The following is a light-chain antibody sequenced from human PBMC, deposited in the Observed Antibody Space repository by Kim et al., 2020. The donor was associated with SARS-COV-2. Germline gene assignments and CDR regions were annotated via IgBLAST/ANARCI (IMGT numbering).Light chain of an antibody. V-gene: IGLV10-54*01. CDR1: NNDVGNQG. CDR2: SKD. CDR3: SAWDLTISAWV. Sequence: ATRTRTGSNNDVGNQGVAWLKQRPGHPPKLLSYSKDNRTSGSSERFSASRSGNTSFLTITGLQPEDEADYYCSAWDLTISAWVCGGGNQRTVL. J-gene: IGLJ3*02.